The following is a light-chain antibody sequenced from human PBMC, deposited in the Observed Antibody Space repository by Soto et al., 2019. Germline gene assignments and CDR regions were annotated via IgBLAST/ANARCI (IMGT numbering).Light chain of an antibody. Sequence: QSVLTQPASVSGSPGQSITISCIGTSSDIGSHNYVSWYQHHPGKAPKNLIFDVSNRPSGVSDRFSGSKSANTASLTISGLKADDEAEYYCSSYTSSRTWVFGGGTKLTVL. CDR1: SSDIGSHNY. J-gene: IGLJ3*02. V-gene: IGLV2-14*03. CDR3: SSYTSSRTWV. CDR2: DVS.